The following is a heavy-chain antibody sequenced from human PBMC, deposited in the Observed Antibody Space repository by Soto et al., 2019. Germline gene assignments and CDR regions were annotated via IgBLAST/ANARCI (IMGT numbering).Heavy chain of an antibody. CDR3: ARGRGYSYGTPPYYYYGMDV. Sequence: SETLSLTCTVSGGSISSYYWSWIRQPPGKGLEWIGYIYYSGSTNYNPSLKSRVTISVDTSKNQFSLKLSSVTAADTAVYYCARGRGYSYGTPPYYYYGMDVWGQGTTVTVSS. J-gene: IGHJ6*02. D-gene: IGHD5-18*01. V-gene: IGHV4-59*01. CDR1: GGSISSYY. CDR2: IYYSGST.